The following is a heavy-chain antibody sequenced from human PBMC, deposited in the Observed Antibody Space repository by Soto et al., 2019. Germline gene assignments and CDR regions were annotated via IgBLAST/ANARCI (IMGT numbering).Heavy chain of an antibody. V-gene: IGHV2-5*05. Sequence: QITLKESGPTLVKPTQTLTLTCTFSGFSLSTSGVGVGWIRQPPGKALEWLALIYWDDDKRYGPSLKSRLTITKDTSKNQVVLTMTNMDPVDTATYYCAHYGLVVPAAMKSAFDIWGQGTMVTVSS. CDR2: IYWDDDK. J-gene: IGHJ3*02. CDR1: GFSLSTSGVG. CDR3: AHYGLVVPAAMKSAFDI. D-gene: IGHD2-2*01.